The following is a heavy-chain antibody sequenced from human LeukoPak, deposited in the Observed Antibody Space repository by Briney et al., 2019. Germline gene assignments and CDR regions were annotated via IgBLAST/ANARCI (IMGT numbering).Heavy chain of an antibody. CDR1: GFTFSSYE. Sequence: PGGSLRLSCAASGFTFSSYEMNWVRQAPGKGLEWVSSISSSSSYIYYADSVKGRFTISRDNAKNSLYLQMNSLRAEDTAVYYCARAPPFGADAALDYWGQGTLVTVSS. V-gene: IGHV3-21*01. J-gene: IGHJ4*02. CDR3: ARAPPFGADAALDY. CDR2: ISSSSSYI. D-gene: IGHD3-3*01.